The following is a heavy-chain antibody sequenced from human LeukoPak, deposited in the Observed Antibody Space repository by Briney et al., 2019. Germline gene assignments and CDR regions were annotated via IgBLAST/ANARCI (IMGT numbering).Heavy chain of an antibody. D-gene: IGHD3-9*01. Sequence: AGGSLRLSCAASGFTFSSYAMHWVRQAPGKGLEWVSAISGSGGSTYYADSVKGRFTISRDNSKNTLYLQMNSLGVEDTAVYYCAKGTFDWSFPLYFDSWGQGILVTVSS. CDR3: AKGTFDWSFPLYFDS. CDR1: GFTFSSYA. V-gene: IGHV3-23*01. J-gene: IGHJ4*02. CDR2: ISGSGGST.